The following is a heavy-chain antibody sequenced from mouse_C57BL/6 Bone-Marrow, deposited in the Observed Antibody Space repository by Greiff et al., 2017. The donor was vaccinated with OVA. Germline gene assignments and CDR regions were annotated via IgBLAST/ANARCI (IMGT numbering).Heavy chain of an antibody. CDR2: IRSKSNNYAT. J-gene: IGHJ4*01. CDR3: VRTLYYDYDSYYAMDY. D-gene: IGHD2-4*01. V-gene: IGHV10-1*01. CDR1: GFSFNTYA. Sequence: DVMLVESGGGLVQPKGSLKLSCAASGFSFNTYAMNWVRQAPGKGLEWVARIRSKSNNYATYYADSVKDRFTISRDDSESMLYLQMNNLKTEDTAMYYCVRTLYYDYDSYYAMDYWGQGTSVTVSS.